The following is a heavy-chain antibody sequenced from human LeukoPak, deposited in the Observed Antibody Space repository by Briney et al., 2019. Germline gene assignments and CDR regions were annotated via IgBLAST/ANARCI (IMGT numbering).Heavy chain of an antibody. V-gene: IGHV1-2*02. CDR1: GYTFTGYY. CDR2: INPNSGGT. D-gene: IGHD2-2*02. J-gene: IGHJ6*03. CDR3: ARDIVPAAINYYYYMDV. Sequence: ASVKVSCKASGYTFTGYYMHWVRQAPGQGLEWMGWINPNSGGTNYAQKFQGRVTMTRDTSISTAYMELSRLRSDDTAVYYCARDIVPAAINYYYYMDVWGKGTTVTVSS.